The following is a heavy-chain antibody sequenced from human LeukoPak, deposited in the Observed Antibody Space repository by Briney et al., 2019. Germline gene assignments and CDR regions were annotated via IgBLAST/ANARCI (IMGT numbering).Heavy chain of an antibody. CDR2: INPNSVNSGGT. CDR1: GYTFTGYY. D-gene: IGHD3-10*01. Sequence: ASVKASCKASGYTFTGYYMHWVRQAPGQGLEWMGWINPNSVNSGGTNYAQKFQGRVTMTRDTSISTAYMELNRLRSDDTAVYYCARGVNDYYGSGSYNWFDPWGQGTLVTGSS. J-gene: IGHJ5*02. V-gene: IGHV1-2*02. CDR3: ARGVNDYYGSGSYNWFDP.